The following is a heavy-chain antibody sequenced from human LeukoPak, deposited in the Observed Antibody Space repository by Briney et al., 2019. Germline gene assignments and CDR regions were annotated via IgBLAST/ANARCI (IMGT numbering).Heavy chain of an antibody. D-gene: IGHD3-10*01. CDR3: ARHEIRTMVRGVGCVDV. V-gene: IGHV5-51*01. Sequence: GESLKISCKGSGYSFTFYWIGWVRQMPGKGLEWMGILYPGDSDTRYSPSFQGQVTISADKSISTAYLQWSSLKASDTAMYYCARHEIRTMVRGVGCVDVWGKGTTVTVSS. J-gene: IGHJ6*04. CDR2: LYPGDSDT. CDR1: GYSFTFYW.